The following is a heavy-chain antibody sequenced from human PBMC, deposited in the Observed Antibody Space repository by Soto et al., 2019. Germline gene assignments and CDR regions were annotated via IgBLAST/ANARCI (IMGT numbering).Heavy chain of an antibody. CDR2: ISSSGSNI. V-gene: IGHV3-11*01. Sequence: QVQLVESGGGLVKPGESLRLSCAASGFTFSDYYMSWIRQAPGKGLEWVSDISSSGSNIYYADSVKGRFTISRDNAKNSLFLQMNSLRAEDTAVYYCARWGLRAVAYLDYWGQGFLVTVS. J-gene: IGHJ4*02. CDR3: ARWGLRAVAYLDY. CDR1: GFTFSDYY. D-gene: IGHD6-19*01.